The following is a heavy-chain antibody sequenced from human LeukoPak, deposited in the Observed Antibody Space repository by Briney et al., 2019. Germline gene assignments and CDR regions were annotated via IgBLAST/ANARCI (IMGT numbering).Heavy chain of an antibody. J-gene: IGHJ4*02. D-gene: IGHD5-18*01. CDR2: INHSGST. Sequence: SETLSLTCAVYGVSFSGYYWSWIRQPPGKGLEWIGEINHSGSTNYNPSLKSRVTISVDTSKNQFSLKLSSVTAADTAVYYCARATGGYSYGVDYWGQGTMVTVSS. CDR1: GVSFSGYY. V-gene: IGHV4-34*01. CDR3: ARATGGYSYGVDY.